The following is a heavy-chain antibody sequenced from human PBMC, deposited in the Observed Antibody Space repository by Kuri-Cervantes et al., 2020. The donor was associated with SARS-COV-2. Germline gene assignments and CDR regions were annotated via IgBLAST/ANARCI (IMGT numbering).Heavy chain of an antibody. D-gene: IGHD3/OR15-3a*01. CDR3: ARDWAGTEGFDAFDI. Sequence: GESLKISCAASGFTFSSYSMNRVRQAPGKGLEWVSFISSSSSYIYYADSVKGRFTISRDNAKNSLYLQMNSLRAEDTAVYYCARDWAGTEGFDAFDIWGQGTMVTVSS. V-gene: IGHV3-21*01. CDR1: GFTFSSYS. CDR2: ISSSSSYI. J-gene: IGHJ3*02.